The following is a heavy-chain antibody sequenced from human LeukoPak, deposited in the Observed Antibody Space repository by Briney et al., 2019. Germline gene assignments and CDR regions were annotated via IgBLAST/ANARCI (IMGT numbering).Heavy chain of an antibody. CDR1: GFSFSGHW. CDR2: ISPTGSTT. CDR3: AKAVPAAMEGFDY. Sequence: PGGSLRLSCTASGFSFSGHWMHWARQLPGKGLVWVSRISPTGSTTSYADSVKGRFTVSRDNSKNTLYLQMNSLRAEDTAVYYCAKAVPAAMEGFDYWGQGTLVTVSS. J-gene: IGHJ4*02. V-gene: IGHV3-74*01. D-gene: IGHD2-2*01.